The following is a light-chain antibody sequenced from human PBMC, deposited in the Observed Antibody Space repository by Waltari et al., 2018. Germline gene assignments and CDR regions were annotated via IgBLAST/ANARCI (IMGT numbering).Light chain of an antibody. V-gene: IGKV3-15*01. CDR3: QQYNNWPGT. CDR2: GAS. J-gene: IGKJ1*01. Sequence: EIVMTQSQATLSVSPGERATLSCRASQSVSSNLAWYQQKPVQAPRLLIYGASTRATGIPARFSGSGSGTEFTLTISSLQSEDFAVYYCQQYNNWPGTFGQGTKVEIK. CDR1: QSVSSN.